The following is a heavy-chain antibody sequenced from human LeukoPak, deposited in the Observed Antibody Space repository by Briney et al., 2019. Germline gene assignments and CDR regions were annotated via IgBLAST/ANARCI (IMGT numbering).Heavy chain of an antibody. CDR1: GFTFSSYA. D-gene: IGHD1-26*01. J-gene: IGHJ4*02. CDR3: ARTIERELLPADY. CDR2: ISSNGGST. V-gene: IGHV3-64*01. Sequence: GGSLRLSCAASGFTFSSYAMHWVRQAPGKGLEYVSAISSNGGSTYYANSVKGRFTISRDNSKNTLYLQMGSLRAEDMAVYYCARTIERELLPADYWGQGTLVTVSS.